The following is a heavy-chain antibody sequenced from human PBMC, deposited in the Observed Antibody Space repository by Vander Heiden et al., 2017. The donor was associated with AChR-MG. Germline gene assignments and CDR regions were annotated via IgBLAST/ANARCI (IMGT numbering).Heavy chain of an antibody. D-gene: IGHD1-26*01. Sequence: QVQLAQSGPGVKTPGASVRVSCTASGYTVTGYDRHWVRQATGQGLEWMGWINPNSGDTSYEQKCQGRVTVSRDTSITTAFMELNRLRSGDTAVYYCAKSHTGSYASDARIWGQGTLVTVSS. J-gene: IGHJ4*02. CDR3: AKSHTGSYASDARI. CDR2: INPNSGDT. CDR1: GYTVTGYD. V-gene: IGHV1-2*02.